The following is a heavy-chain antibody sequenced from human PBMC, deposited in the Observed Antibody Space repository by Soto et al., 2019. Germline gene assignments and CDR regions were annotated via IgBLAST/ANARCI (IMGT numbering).Heavy chain of an antibody. V-gene: IGHV3-48*03. Sequence: HPGGSLRLSCAASGFTFSNFEMHWVRQAPGKGLEWVSYINTAGSTKYYAESVKGRFTISRDNARNSLFLQMNSLRAEDTAVYYCARAECCNPNCLTAYYSYGLDVWGQGTTVTVSS. CDR3: ARAECCNPNCLTAYYSYGLDV. J-gene: IGHJ6*02. CDR2: INTAGSTK. D-gene: IGHD1-1*01. CDR1: GFTFSNFE.